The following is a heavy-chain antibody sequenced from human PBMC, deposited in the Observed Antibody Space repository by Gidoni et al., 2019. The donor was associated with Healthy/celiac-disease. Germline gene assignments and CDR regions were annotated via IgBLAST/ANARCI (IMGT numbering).Heavy chain of an antibody. Sequence: QVQLVQSGAEVKKPAASVKVSCKASGYTFTGYYMHWVRQAHGQGLERMGWINPKSGGTNYAQKFQSWVTMTRDTSISTAYMELSRLRSDDTAVYYCARDRWGYSSSWTAGYYYGMDVWGQGTTVTVSS. D-gene: IGHD6-13*01. CDR2: INPKSGGT. CDR3: ARDRWGYSSSWTAGYYYGMDV. CDR1: GYTFTGYY. V-gene: IGHV1-2*04. J-gene: IGHJ6*02.